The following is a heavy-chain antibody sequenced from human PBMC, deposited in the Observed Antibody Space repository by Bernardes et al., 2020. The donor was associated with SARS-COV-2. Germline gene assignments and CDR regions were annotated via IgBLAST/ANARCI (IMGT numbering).Heavy chain of an antibody. CDR3: AGGGRAYDSRGYGAFED. Sequence: TLLPPSTVSGGSINSVGHCWSCIRPHPGRRQGRVGYYYYSGNNYYSPSFRHRVTISEGTSKKQSSLLLSSVTAADTAVYYCAGGGRAYDSRGYGAFEDWGQGTLVTVSS. D-gene: IGHD3-22*01. CDR1: GGSINSVGHC. CDR2: YYYSGNN. J-gene: IGHJ4*02. V-gene: IGHV4-31*03.